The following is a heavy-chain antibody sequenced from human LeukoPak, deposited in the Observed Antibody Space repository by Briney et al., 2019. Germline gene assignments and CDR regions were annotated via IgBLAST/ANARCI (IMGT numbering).Heavy chain of an antibody. D-gene: IGHD3-3*01. J-gene: IGHJ4*02. Sequence: GGSLRLSCTASGFTFSSYGMHWVRQAPGKALEWVAFKRYDGSNKYYADSVKGRFTISRDNSKNTLYLQMNSLRAEDTAVYYCAKSVTIFGVVTTIDFDYWGQGTLVTVSS. CDR3: AKSVTIFGVVTTIDFDY. CDR2: KRYDGSNK. CDR1: GFTFSSYG. V-gene: IGHV3-30*02.